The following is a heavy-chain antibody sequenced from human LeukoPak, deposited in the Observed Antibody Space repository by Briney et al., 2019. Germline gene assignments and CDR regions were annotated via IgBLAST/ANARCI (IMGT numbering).Heavy chain of an antibody. Sequence: SGTLSLTCTVSGGSISSYYWSWIRQPPGKGLEGIGYIYYSRSTNYNPSLKSRVTISVDTSKNQFSLKLSSVTAADTAVYYCARGYFQYYDILTGVANWFDPWGQGTLVTVSS. CDR3: ARGYFQYYDILTGVANWFDP. CDR2: IYYSRST. D-gene: IGHD3-9*01. V-gene: IGHV4-59*01. CDR1: GGSISSYY. J-gene: IGHJ5*02.